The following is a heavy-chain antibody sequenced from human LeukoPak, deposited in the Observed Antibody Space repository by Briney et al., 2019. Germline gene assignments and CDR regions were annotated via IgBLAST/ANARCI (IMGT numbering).Heavy chain of an antibody. J-gene: IGHJ3*02. CDR2: IYYSGST. CDR3: ARPDSSGFAFDI. CDR1: GGSISSYY. Sequence: SETLSLTCTVSGGSISSYYWSWIRRPPGKGLEWIGYIYYSGSTNYNPSLKSRITISVDTSKNHFSLKLRSVTAADTAVYYCARPDSSGFAFDIWGQGTMVTVSS. V-gene: IGHV4-59*08. D-gene: IGHD6-19*01.